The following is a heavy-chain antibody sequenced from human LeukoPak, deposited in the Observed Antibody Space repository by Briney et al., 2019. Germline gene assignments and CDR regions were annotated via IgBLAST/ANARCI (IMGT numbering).Heavy chain of an antibody. CDR2: IYYSGST. CDR1: GGSISSYY. D-gene: IGHD3-16*02. V-gene: IGHV4-59*08. Sequence: PSETLSLTCTVSGGSISSYYWSWIRQPPGKGLEWIGYIYYSGSTNYNPSLKSRVTISVDTSKNQFSLKLSSVTAADTAVYYCARHGPPLRYYDYVWGSYRLNWFDPWGQGTLVTVSS. J-gene: IGHJ5*02. CDR3: ARHGPPLRYYDYVWGSYRLNWFDP.